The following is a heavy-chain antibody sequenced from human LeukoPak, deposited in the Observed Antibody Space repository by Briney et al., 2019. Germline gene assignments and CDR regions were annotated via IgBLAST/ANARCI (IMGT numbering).Heavy chain of an antibody. V-gene: IGHV1-18*01. CDR1: GYTFTSYG. J-gene: IGHJ4*02. CDR2: TSAYNGNT. CDR3: ARDLLYYDILTGPDY. D-gene: IGHD3-9*01. Sequence: ASVKVSCKASGYTFTSYGISWVRQAPGQGLEWMGWTSAYNGNTNYAQKLQGRVTMTTDTSTSTAYMELRSLRSDDTAVYYCARDLLYYDILTGPDYWGQGTLVTVSS.